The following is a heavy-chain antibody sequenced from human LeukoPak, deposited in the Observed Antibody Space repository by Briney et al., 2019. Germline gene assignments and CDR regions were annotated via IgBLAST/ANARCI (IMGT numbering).Heavy chain of an antibody. J-gene: IGHJ3*02. CDR1: GFTFSNYW. CDR3: ARDGGGDIVVAFAFDI. V-gene: IGHV3-7*05. Sequence: PGGSLRLSCAASGFTFSNYWMSWVRQAPGKGLEWVAHINQDGSEKYYVDSVKGRFTISRDNAKNSLYLQMNRLRAEDTAVYYCARDGGGDIVVAFAFDIWGQGTMVTVSS. D-gene: IGHD2-15*01. CDR2: INQDGSEK.